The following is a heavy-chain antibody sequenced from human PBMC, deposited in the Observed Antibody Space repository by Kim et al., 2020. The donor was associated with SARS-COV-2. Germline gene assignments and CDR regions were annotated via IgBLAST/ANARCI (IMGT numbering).Heavy chain of an antibody. CDR1: GDSVSSNSAA. CDR3: ARAAANWNYHDF. V-gene: IGHV6-1*01. Sequence: SQTLSLTCAIAGDSVSSNSAAWNWMRQSPSRGLEWLGRTFYRSKWSSDYAVSVKSRITINPDTSKNQFSLQLNSVTPEDTAVYYCARAAANWNYHDFWGQGSLVIVSS. CDR2: TFYRSKWSS. J-gene: IGHJ4*02. D-gene: IGHD1-1*01.